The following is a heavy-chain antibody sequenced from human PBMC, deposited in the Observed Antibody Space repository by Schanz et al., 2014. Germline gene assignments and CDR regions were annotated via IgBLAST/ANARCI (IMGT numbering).Heavy chain of an antibody. V-gene: IGHV3-30*04. CDR1: GFTFSRYA. CDR3: AKVWGSDYFYPFDY. CDR2: ISNDGSDE. J-gene: IGHJ4*02. Sequence: VQLVESGGGVVQPGRSVRLSCAASGFTFSRYAMHWVRQAPGKGLEWVAVISNDGSDEHYADSVKGRFTISRDNSKNTLYLQMSSLRAEDTAVYYCAKVWGSDYFYPFDYWGQGTLVTVSS. D-gene: IGHD3-22*01.